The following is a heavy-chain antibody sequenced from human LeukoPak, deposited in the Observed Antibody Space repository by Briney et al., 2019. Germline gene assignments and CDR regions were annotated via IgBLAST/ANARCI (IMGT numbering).Heavy chain of an antibody. CDR1: GYSISSDYY. CDR3: AREGGRSSSWSDNWFDP. V-gene: IGHV4-38-2*02. D-gene: IGHD6-13*01. J-gene: IGHJ5*02. Sequence: PSETLSLTCAVSGYSISSDYYWGWIRQPPGKGLEWIGSIYHRGSTFQNPSLKSRVTISVDTSRNQFSLRLRSLTAADTAMYYCAREGGRSSSWSDNWFDPWGQGTLVTVSS. CDR2: IYHRGST.